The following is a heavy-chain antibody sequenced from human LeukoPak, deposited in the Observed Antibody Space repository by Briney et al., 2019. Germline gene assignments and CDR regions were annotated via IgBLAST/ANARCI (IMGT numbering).Heavy chain of an antibody. D-gene: IGHD6-6*01. Sequence: PGGSLRLSCAASGFTFSSYAMSWVRQAPGKGLEWVSAISGSGGSTYYADSVKGRFTISRDNSKNTLYLQMNSLKTEDTAVYYCTTGWAARPGHDAFDIWGQGTMVTVSS. CDR1: GFTFSSYA. V-gene: IGHV3-23*01. CDR2: ISGSGGST. CDR3: TTGWAARPGHDAFDI. J-gene: IGHJ3*02.